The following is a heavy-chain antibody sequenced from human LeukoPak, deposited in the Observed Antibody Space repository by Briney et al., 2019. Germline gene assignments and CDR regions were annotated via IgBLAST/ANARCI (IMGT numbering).Heavy chain of an antibody. V-gene: IGHV4-39*01. CDR2: IYYSGST. Sequence: SETLSLTCTVSGGSISSSSYYWGWIRQLPGKGLEWIGSIYYSGSTYYNPSLKSRVTISVDTSKNQFSLKLSSVTAADTAVYYCARQYYDFWSGYYYYYGMDVWGQGTTVTVSS. CDR1: GGSISSSSYY. J-gene: IGHJ6*02. D-gene: IGHD3-3*01. CDR3: ARQYYDFWSGYYYYYGMDV.